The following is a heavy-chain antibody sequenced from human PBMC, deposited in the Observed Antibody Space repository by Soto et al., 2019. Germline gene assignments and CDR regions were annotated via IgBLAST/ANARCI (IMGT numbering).Heavy chain of an antibody. CDR2: IYPGDSDT. D-gene: IGHD6-13*01. V-gene: IGHV5-51*01. CDR3: ARRRDRVAAAAPYYYYGMDV. Sequence: RGESLKISCKGSGYSFTSYWIGWVRQMPGKGLEWMGIIYPGDSDTRYSPSFQGQVTISADKSISTAYLQWSSLKASDTAMYYCARRRDRVAAAAPYYYYGMDVWGQGTTVTVSS. CDR1: GYSFTSYW. J-gene: IGHJ6*02.